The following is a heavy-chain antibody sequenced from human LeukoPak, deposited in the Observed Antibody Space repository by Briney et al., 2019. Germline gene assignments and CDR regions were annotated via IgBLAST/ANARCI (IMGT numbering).Heavy chain of an antibody. V-gene: IGHV1-18*01. Sequence: ASVKVSCKASGYSFTSYGVSWVRQAPGQGLEWMGWISAYNGNTDYAQKFQGRVTMTTDTSTTTAYMELRSLRSDDTAVYYCARGQQQLEVYYYMDVWGKGTTVTISS. J-gene: IGHJ6*03. D-gene: IGHD6-13*01. CDR2: ISAYNGNT. CDR1: GYSFTSYG. CDR3: ARGQQQLEVYYYMDV.